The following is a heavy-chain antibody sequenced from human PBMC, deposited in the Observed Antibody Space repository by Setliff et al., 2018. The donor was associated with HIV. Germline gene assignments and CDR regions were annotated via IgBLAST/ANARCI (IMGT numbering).Heavy chain of an antibody. J-gene: IGHJ6*03. CDR2: IYYSGST. V-gene: IGHV4-59*01. D-gene: IGHD6-19*01. CDR3: ARGPPGYSSGWYYGSLGYMDV. Sequence: ASETLSLTCTVSGGSISSYYWSWIRQPPGKGLGWIGYIYYSGSTNYNPSLKSRVTISVDTSKNQFSLKLSSVTAADTAVYYCARGPPGYSSGWYYGSLGYMDVWGKGTTVTVSS. CDR1: GGSISSYY.